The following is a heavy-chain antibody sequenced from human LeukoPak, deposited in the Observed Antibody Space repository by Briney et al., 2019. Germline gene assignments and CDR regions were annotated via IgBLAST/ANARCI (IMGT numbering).Heavy chain of an antibody. D-gene: IGHD2-2*01. CDR3: APVTVVVPAAIRYFDL. V-gene: IGHV4-4*02. CDR1: GGSISSSNW. Sequence: SETLFLTCAVSGGSISSSNWWSWVRQPPGKGLEWIAEIYHSGSTNYNPSLKSRVTISVDKSTNQFSLKLSSVTAANTAVYYCAPVTVVVPAAIRYFDLWGRGTLVTVSS. CDR2: IYHSGST. J-gene: IGHJ2*01.